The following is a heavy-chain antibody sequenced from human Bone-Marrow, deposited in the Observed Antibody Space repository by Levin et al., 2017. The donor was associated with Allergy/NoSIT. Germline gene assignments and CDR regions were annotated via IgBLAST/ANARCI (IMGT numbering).Heavy chain of an antibody. Sequence: PGGSLRLSCRGSGFIFSSYAMIWVRQAPGKGLEWVSTISGGGDSTFYADSVKGRFTISRDNSKDTFYLQMNSLRGEDTAVYYCAKGLLITFGEMIVTEYNYYGMDLWGQGTTVTVSS. CDR2: ISGGGDST. CDR1: GFIFSSYA. D-gene: IGHD3-16*02. CDR3: AKGLLITFGEMIVTEYNYYGMDL. V-gene: IGHV3-23*01. J-gene: IGHJ6*02.